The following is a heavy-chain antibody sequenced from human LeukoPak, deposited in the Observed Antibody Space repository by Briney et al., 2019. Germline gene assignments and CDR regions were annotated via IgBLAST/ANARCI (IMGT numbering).Heavy chain of an antibody. CDR1: GFTFSRYW. Sequence: GGSLRLSCEASGFTFSRYWMHWVRQAPGKGLVWVSRIKSDGKTDYADSVKGRFTISRDNAKNTVSLQMDSLRAEDTGVYYCARAPSEVGGYYPEYFRHWGQGTLVTVSS. D-gene: IGHD3-22*01. CDR2: IKSDGKT. CDR3: ARAPSEVGGYYPEYFRH. V-gene: IGHV3-74*01. J-gene: IGHJ1*01.